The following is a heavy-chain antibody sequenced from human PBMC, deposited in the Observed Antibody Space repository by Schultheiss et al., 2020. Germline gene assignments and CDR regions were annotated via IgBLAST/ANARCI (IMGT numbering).Heavy chain of an antibody. J-gene: IGHJ5*02. CDR2: IYYSGST. Sequence: SETLSLTCAVYGGSFSGYYWSWIRQPPGKGLEWIGYIYYSGSTYYNPSLKSRVTISVDTSKNQFSLKLSSVTAADTAVYYCARDLASYYDSNNSGGRFDPWGQGTLVTVSS. V-gene: IGHV4-34*01. CDR1: GGSFSGYY. CDR3: ARDLASYYDSNNSGGRFDP. D-gene: IGHD3-22*01.